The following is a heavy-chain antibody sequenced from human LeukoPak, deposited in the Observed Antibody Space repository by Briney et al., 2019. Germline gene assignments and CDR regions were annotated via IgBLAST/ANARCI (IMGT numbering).Heavy chain of an antibody. CDR3: ARAGFTFSDYFGSFFDY. D-gene: IGHD3-10*01. V-gene: IGHV3-20*04. J-gene: IGHJ4*02. CDR1: GFTFEDYG. Sequence: GGSLRLSCAVSGFTFEDYGMSWVRQGPGKGLEWVAGINWNGIIKRYGDSVRGRFTISRDNAKNSLYLQMNSLRAEDTAVYYCARAGFTFSDYFGSFFDYWGQGTLVTVSS. CDR2: INWNGIIK.